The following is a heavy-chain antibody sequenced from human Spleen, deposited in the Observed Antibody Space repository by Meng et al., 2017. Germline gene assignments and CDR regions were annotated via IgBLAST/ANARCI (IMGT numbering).Heavy chain of an antibody. J-gene: IGHJ3*02. CDR2: IYHSGRT. D-gene: IGHD5-12*01. V-gene: IGHV4-38-2*02. CDR3: ARDPSSPLKPNSGYERTRDAFDI. CDR1: GYSFSNGFY. Sequence: SETLSLTCTVSGYSFSNGFYWGWIRQPPGKGLEWIGTIYHSGRTYYNPSLKSRVTISVDTSKNQFSLKLSSVTAADTAVYYCARDPSSPLKPNSGYERTRDAFDIWGQGTMVTVSS.